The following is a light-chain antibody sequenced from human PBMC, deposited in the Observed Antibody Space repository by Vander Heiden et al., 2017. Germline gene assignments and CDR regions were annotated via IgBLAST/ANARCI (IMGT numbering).Light chain of an antibody. Sequence: EIVFTQSPGTLSLSPGERATRSSRPSQSVSSSYLDWYQQKPGQAPRLLIYGASSRATGIPDRFRGSGSGTDFTLTISRLEPEDFAVYYCQQYGSSPRTFGQGTKVEIK. CDR3: QQYGSSPRT. V-gene: IGKV3-20*01. CDR2: GAS. CDR1: QSVSSSY. J-gene: IGKJ1*01.